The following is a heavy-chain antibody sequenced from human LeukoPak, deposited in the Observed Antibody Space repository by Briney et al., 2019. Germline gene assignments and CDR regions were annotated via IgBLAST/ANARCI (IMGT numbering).Heavy chain of an antibody. Sequence: GGSLRLSCAASGFTFSSYAMSWVRQAPGKGLEWVSAISSSGGSTYYADSVKGRFTISRDNSKNTLYLQMNSLRAEDTAVYYCAKGVRGGTWYFDLWGCGTLVTVSS. V-gene: IGHV3-23*01. J-gene: IGHJ2*01. CDR3: AKGVRGGTWYFDL. CDR1: GFTFSSYA. CDR2: ISSSGGST. D-gene: IGHD3-10*01.